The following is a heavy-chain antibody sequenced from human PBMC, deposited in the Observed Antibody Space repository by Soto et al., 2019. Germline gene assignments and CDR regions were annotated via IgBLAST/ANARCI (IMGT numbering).Heavy chain of an antibody. J-gene: IGHJ4*02. CDR1: GFTFSSYG. CDR3: AKLQGHDYGDYGDY. CDR2: ISYDGSNK. D-gene: IGHD4-17*01. Sequence: PGGSLRLSCAASGFTFSSYGMHWVRQAPGKGLEWVAVISYDGSNKYYADSVKGRFTISRDNSKNTLYLQMNSLRAEDTAVYYCAKLQGHDYGDYGDYWGQGTLVTSPQ. V-gene: IGHV3-30*18.